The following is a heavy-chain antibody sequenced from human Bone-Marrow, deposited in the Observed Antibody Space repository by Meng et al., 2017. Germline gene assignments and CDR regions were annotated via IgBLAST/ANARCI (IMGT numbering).Heavy chain of an antibody. CDR1: GGSISSIDW. CDR2: IYHGGDT. CDR3: ASWIYSCGWQ. Sequence: QVQLQESCLGLVKPSATLALTCVVSGGSISSIDWWSWVRQPPGKGLEWIGEIYHGGDTNYNPSLKSRVTIAIDKSKNQFSLKLSSVTAADTAVYYCASWIYSCGWQWGQGALVTVSS. J-gene: IGHJ4*02. V-gene: IGHV4/OR15-8*02. D-gene: IGHD6-19*01.